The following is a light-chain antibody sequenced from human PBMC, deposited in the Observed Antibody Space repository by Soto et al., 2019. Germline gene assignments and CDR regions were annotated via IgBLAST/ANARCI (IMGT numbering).Light chain of an antibody. Sequence: EIMMTQSPATLSVSTGERATLSCRASQSVSSNLAWYQQKPGQAPRLLIYGASTRATGIPARFSGSGSGTDFTLTISSLQPDDFATYYCQHYNSYSEAFGQGTKV. CDR1: QSVSSN. CDR3: QHYNSYSEA. CDR2: GAS. V-gene: IGKV3-15*01. J-gene: IGKJ1*01.